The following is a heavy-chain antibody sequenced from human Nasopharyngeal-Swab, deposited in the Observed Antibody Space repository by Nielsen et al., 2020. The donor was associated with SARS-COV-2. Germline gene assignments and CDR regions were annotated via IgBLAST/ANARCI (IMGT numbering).Heavy chain of an antibody. V-gene: IGHV3-21*04. CDR2: ISSSSRYI. CDR3: AKAAGLGDYVWGSYRYGYYFDS. CDR1: GFTFSSYS. Sequence: GESLKISCAASGFTFSSYSMNWVRQAPGKGLEWVSSISSSSRYIYYADSVKGRFTISRDNAKDTMCLQMNSLRAEDTAVYYCAKAAGLGDYVWGSYRYGYYFDSWGQGTLVTVSS. J-gene: IGHJ4*02. D-gene: IGHD3-16*02.